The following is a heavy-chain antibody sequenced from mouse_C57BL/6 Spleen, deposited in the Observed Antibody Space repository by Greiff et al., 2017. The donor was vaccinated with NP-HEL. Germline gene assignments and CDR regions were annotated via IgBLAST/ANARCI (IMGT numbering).Heavy chain of an antibody. CDR2: IYPGSGST. Sequence: VQLQQPGAELVKPGASVKMSCKASGYTFTSYWITWVKQRPGQGLEWIGDIYPGSGSTNYNEKFKSKATLTVDTSSSTAYMQLSSLTSEDSAVYYCARFTTVVGGYYAMDYWGQGTSVTVSS. CDR3: ARFTTVVGGYYAMDY. J-gene: IGHJ4*01. V-gene: IGHV1-55*01. CDR1: GYTFTSYW. D-gene: IGHD1-1*01.